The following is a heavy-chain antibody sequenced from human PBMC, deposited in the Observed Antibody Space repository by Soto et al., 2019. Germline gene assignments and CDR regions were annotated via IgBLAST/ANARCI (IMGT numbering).Heavy chain of an antibody. D-gene: IGHD4-4*01. Sequence: QVQLVQSGAEVKMPGSSVKVSCKTSGDTFSSDAISWVRQAPGQGLEWMGDIIPLFGTGNYAQKFRGRGTITAAEYTSTVYMELSSLTSEDTAVYFCARELRDGNSAMFDYWGQGTLVTVSS. CDR3: ARELRDGNSAMFDY. V-gene: IGHV1-69*01. CDR2: IIPLFGTG. CDR1: GDTFSSDA. J-gene: IGHJ4*02.